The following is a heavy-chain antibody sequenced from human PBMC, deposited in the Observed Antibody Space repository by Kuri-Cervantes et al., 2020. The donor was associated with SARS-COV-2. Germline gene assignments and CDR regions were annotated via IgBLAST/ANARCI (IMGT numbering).Heavy chain of an antibody. CDR3: ARSYDFWSGPSGSAFDI. Sequence: SVKVSCKASGYTFTSYAISWVRQAPGQGLEWMGRIIPIFGTANYAQKFQGRVTITADESTSTAYMELSSLRSENTAVYYCARSYDFWSGPSGSAFDIWGQGTMVTVSS. CDR1: GYTFTSYA. D-gene: IGHD3-3*01. J-gene: IGHJ3*02. CDR2: IIPIFGTA. V-gene: IGHV1-69*13.